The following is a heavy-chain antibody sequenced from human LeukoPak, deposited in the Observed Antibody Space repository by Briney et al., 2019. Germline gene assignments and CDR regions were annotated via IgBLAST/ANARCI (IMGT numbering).Heavy chain of an antibody. CDR3: ARLQFGENWFDP. V-gene: IGHV5-51*01. D-gene: IGHD3-16*01. Sequence: ASVKVSCKGSGYSFTSYWIGWVRQMPGKGLEWMGIIYPGDSDTRYSPSFQGQVTISADKSISTAYLQWSCLKASDTAMYYCARLQFGENWFDPWGQGTLVTVSS. CDR1: GYSFTSYW. CDR2: IYPGDSDT. J-gene: IGHJ5*02.